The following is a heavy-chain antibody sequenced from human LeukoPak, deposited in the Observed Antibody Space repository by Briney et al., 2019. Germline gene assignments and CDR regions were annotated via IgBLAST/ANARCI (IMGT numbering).Heavy chain of an antibody. J-gene: IGHJ5*02. D-gene: IGHD3-10*01. V-gene: IGHV1-8*02. Sequence: ASVTVSCKASGGTLSSYAINWVRQAAGQGLEWMGWMNPNSGNTGYAQKFQGRVTMTRNTSISTAYMELSSLRSEDTAVYYCARGRVVRGVKHNWFDPWGQGTLVTVSS. CDR3: ARGRVVRGVKHNWFDP. CDR1: GGTLSSYA. CDR2: MNPNSGNT.